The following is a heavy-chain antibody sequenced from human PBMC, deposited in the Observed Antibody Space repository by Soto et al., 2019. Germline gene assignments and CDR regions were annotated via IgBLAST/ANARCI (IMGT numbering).Heavy chain of an antibody. V-gene: IGHV3-74*01. D-gene: IGHD3-10*01. CDR2: IDSGGRTT. CDR1: GVSFSSDW. CDR3: ARWFTYGNFDYFDY. Sequence: PGGSVRLSCAASGVSFSSDWMHWFRQAPGKGLVWVSRIDSGGRTTTYADSVKGRFTISRDNAKNTLYLQMNGLRAEDTALYYCARWFTYGNFDYFDYWGQGTQVTVSS. J-gene: IGHJ4*02.